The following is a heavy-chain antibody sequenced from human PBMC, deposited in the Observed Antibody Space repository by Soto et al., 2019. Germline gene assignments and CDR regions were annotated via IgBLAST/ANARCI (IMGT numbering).Heavy chain of an antibody. J-gene: IGHJ6*02. CDR1: GFTFSSYW. Sequence: EVQLVESGGGLVQPGGSLRLSCAASGFTFSSYWMHWVRQAPGKGLVWVSRINSDGSSTSYADSVKGRFTISRDNAKNTLYLQMNSLRAEDTAVYYCARDGMGWFGELYYYYYGMDVWGQGTTVTVSS. CDR2: INSDGSST. CDR3: ARDGMGWFGELYYYYYGMDV. V-gene: IGHV3-74*01. D-gene: IGHD3-10*01.